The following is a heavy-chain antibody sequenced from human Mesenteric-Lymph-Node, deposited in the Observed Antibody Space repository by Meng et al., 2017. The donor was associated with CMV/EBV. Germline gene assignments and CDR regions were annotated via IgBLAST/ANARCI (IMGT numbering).Heavy chain of an antibody. CDR2: MWYDGSYD. V-gene: IGHV3-33*01. D-gene: IGHD5-12*01. Sequence: SCFAFSFVVIHWFLQALRKVLWWVVVMWYDGSYDCYADSVTGRFTISIDNSKNTLYLQMYSLRAEDTAVYYCASDSARGYSGYAGDHWGQGTLVTVSS. J-gene: IGHJ4*02. CDR3: ASDSARGYSGYAGDH. CDR1: CFAFSFVV.